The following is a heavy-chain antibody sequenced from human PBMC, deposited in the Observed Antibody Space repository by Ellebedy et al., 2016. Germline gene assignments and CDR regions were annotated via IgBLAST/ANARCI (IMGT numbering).Heavy chain of an antibody. Sequence: ASVKVSXXASGYTFTDYYMHWVRQAPGQGLEWMGWINPRSGGANYAQNFEGRVTMTRDTSISTAYLELSRLRFDDTAVYYCARRAVVVAAARGVWFNPWGQGTLVTVSS. D-gene: IGHD2-15*01. CDR2: INPRSGGA. J-gene: IGHJ5*02. V-gene: IGHV1-2*02. CDR1: GYTFTDYY. CDR3: ARRAVVVAAARGVWFNP.